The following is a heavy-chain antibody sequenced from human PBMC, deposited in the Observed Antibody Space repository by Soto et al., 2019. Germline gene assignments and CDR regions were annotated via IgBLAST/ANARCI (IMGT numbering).Heavy chain of an antibody. D-gene: IGHD5-18*01. V-gene: IGHV3-30*18. CDR2: ISYDGSNK. CDR1: GFTFSTYG. J-gene: IGHJ4*02. CDR3: AKDPRYIYGSSVDY. Sequence: VQLVESGGGVVQPGRSLRLTCEVSGFTFSTYGMHWVRQAPGKGLEWVALISYDGSNKYYADSVKGRFTISRDNSKNTLFLQMNSLRAEDTAVYYCAKDPRYIYGSSVDYWGQGTLVTVSS.